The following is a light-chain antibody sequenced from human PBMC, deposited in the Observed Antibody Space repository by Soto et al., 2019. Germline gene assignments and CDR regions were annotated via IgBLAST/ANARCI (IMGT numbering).Light chain of an antibody. J-gene: IGKJ5*01. Sequence: EIVMTQSPATLSVYPGERATLSCRASQSISNLLAWYQQKPGQAPRLLMYGASTRATGFPDRFSGSGSGTEFTLTISSLHSEDFAVYYCQQYYDWPITFGQGTRLE. CDR3: QQYYDWPIT. CDR1: QSISNL. CDR2: GAS. V-gene: IGKV3-15*01.